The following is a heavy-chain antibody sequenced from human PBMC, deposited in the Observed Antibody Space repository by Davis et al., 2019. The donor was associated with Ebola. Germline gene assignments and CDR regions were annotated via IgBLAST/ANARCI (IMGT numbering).Heavy chain of an antibody. CDR3: ARVITATDPYYFDY. CDR1: GYTFTGYY. D-gene: IGHD6-13*01. J-gene: IGHJ4*02. Sequence: ASVKVSCKASGYTFTGYYMHWVRQAPGQGLEWMGWINPNSGGTNYAQKFQGRVTMTRDTSISTAYMEVSRLRSDDTAVYYCARVITATDPYYFDYWGQGTLVTVSS. CDR2: INPNSGGT. V-gene: IGHV1-2*02.